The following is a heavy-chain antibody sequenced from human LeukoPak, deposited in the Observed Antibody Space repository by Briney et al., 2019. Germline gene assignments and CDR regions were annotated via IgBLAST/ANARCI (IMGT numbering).Heavy chain of an antibody. CDR2: INHNGNVN. V-gene: IGHV3-7*03. D-gene: IGHD3-16*01. CDR1: GFTFSSYW. J-gene: IGHJ6*02. Sequence: GESLRLSCAASGFTFSSYWMNWARQAPGKGLEWVASINHNGNVNNYVDSVKGLFTISRDNAKNSLYLQMSNLRAEDTVVYFCARGGGLDVWGQGATVTVSS. CDR3: ARGGGLDV.